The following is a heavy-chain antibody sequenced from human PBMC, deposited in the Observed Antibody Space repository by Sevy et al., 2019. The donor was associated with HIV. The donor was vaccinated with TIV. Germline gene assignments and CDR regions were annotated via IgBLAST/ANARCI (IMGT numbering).Heavy chain of an antibody. D-gene: IGHD3-22*01. Sequence: SETLSLTCTVSGGSVSSRSDXWSWIRQAPGKGLEWIGYMYXSGSTNYNPSLKSRVTISIDTSKNHFSLNLRSVTAVDTAVHSCARLPTAPXYSSGYLFDSWXXXTLVTVSS. CDR2: MYXSGST. CDR1: GGSVSSRSDX. V-gene: IGHV4-61*03. CDR3: ARLPTAPXYSSGYLFDS. J-gene: IGHJ4*01.